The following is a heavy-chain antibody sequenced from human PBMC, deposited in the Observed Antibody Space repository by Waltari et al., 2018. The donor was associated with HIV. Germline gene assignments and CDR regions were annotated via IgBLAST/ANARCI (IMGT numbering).Heavy chain of an antibody. D-gene: IGHD3-22*01. J-gene: IGHJ4*02. Sequence: QVQLVQSGPEVHKPAASVQVSFKASGSTLTASYMHWVRQAPGQGLEWMGRIKLNSGDTNYGQKFQGRVTMTRDTSISTAYMELSRLRSDDTAVYYCARDSYYYDSSGFFPDFWGQGTLVTVSS. CDR3: ARDSYYYDSSGFFPDF. CDR2: IKLNSGDT. V-gene: IGHV1-2*06. CDR1: GSTLTASY.